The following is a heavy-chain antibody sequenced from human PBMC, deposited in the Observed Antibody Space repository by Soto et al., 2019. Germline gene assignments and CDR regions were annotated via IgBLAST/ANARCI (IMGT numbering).Heavy chain of an antibody. CDR2: IIPVFGTP. CDR3: AGAGNLTGQDFDS. J-gene: IGHJ4*02. D-gene: IGHD3-9*01. Sequence: SVKVSCKASGGTFSSYAIGWVRQAPGLGLEWLGGIIPVFGTPNYAPKFQGRVTVTADESTDTVYMELASLTSEDTAVYYCAGAGNLTGQDFDSWDEGTLVTMST. V-gene: IGHV1-69*13. CDR1: GGTFSSYA.